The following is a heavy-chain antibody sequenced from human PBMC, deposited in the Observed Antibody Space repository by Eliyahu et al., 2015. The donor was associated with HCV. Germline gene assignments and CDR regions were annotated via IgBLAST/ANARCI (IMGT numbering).Heavy chain of an antibody. CDR3: AKGDYVDYYYYGLDV. CDR2: ISASGSST. D-gene: IGHD4-17*01. V-gene: IGHV3-23*01. J-gene: IGHJ6*02. Sequence: EEQLLESGGGLVQTGGSLRLSCXASGXIFXNYAMTWVRQAPGKGLGWVSGISASGSSTYSADSLKGRFTISRDNSKNMLYLEIHSLRVADTAVYYCAKGDYVDYYYYGLDVWGQGTTVTVS. CDR1: GXIFXNYA.